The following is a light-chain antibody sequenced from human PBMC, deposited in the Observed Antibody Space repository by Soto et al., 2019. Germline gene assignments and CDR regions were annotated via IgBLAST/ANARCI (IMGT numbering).Light chain of an antibody. CDR1: QSVSRSY. J-gene: IGKJ1*01. V-gene: IGKV3-20*01. CDR2: GTS. Sequence: EIVLTQSPGTLSLSPGERATLSCRASQSVSRSYFVWYQKKPGQPPRLLIHGTSSRATGIADRFSGSGSGPDLTLTIGRLEPEDFAVYDCQRYGTSPWSFGEGIKVEIK. CDR3: QRYGTSPWS.